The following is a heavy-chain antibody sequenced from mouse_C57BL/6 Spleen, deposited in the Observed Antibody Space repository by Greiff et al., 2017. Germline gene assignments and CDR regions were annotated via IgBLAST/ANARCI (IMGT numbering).Heavy chain of an antibody. D-gene: IGHD2-4*01. CDR1: GYTFTSYW. CDR2: IYPSDSET. Sequence: QVQLQQPGAELVRPGSSVKLSCKASGYTFTSYWMDWVKQRPGQGLEWIGNIYPSDSETHYNQKFKDKATLTVDKSSSTAYMQLSSLTSEDSAVYYCARVRRLRRDPYFDYWGQGTTLTVSS. J-gene: IGHJ2*01. V-gene: IGHV1-61*01. CDR3: ARVRRLRRDPYFDY.